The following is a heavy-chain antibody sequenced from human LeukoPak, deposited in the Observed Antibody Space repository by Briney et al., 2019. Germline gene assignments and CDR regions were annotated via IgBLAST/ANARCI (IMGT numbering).Heavy chain of an antibody. CDR1: GFTFSSCW. CDR2: IKPDGGEK. D-gene: IGHD3-16*01. CDR3: ATNTPRDAYMSY. Sequence: PGGSLRLSCAASGFTFSSCWMSWVRQAPGKGLEWVANIKPDGGEKNYVDSVKGRFTISRDNADNSLYLQMNSLRAEDTAVYYCATNTPRDAYMSYWGQGTLVTVSS. J-gene: IGHJ4*02. V-gene: IGHV3-7*01.